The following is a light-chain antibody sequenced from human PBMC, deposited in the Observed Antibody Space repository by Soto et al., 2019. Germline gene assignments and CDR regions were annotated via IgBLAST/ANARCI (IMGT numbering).Light chain of an antibody. J-gene: IGKJ4*01. CDR2: DAS. Sequence: EIVLTQSPATLSLSPGERATLSCRASQSVSSYLAWYQQKPGQAPRLLIYDASNRATGIPARFSASGSGTDFTLTISSLQPEDFAVYHCQQRINWPLTFGGGTKVDIK. CDR1: QSVSSY. V-gene: IGKV3-11*01. CDR3: QQRINWPLT.